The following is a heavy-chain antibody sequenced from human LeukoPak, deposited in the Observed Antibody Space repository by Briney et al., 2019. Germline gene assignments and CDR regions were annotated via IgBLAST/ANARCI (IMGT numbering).Heavy chain of an antibody. J-gene: IGHJ5*02. CDR2: IYYSGST. CDR1: GGSISSYY. D-gene: IGHD3-10*01. Sequence: SETLSLTCTVSGGSISSYYWSWIRQPPGKRLEWIGYIYYSGSTNYNPSLKSRVTISVDTSKNQFSLKLSSVTAADTAVYYCARVVGYYYGSGKNWFDPWGQGTLVTVSS. CDR3: ARVVGYYYGSGKNWFDP. V-gene: IGHV4-59*01.